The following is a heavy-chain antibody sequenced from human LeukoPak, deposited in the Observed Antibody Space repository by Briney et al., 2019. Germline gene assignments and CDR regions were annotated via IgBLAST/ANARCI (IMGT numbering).Heavy chain of an antibody. J-gene: IGHJ3*02. CDR1: GYTFTGYY. CDR2: INPNSGGT. D-gene: IGHD7-27*01. CDR3: ARANWGFHDAFDI. Sequence: ASVKVSCKASGYTFTGYYMHWVRQAPGQGLEWMGWINPNSGGTNYAQKFQGRVTMTRDTSTNTAYMDLKSLTSDDTAVYYCARANWGFHDAFDIWGQGTTVTVSS. V-gene: IGHV1-2*02.